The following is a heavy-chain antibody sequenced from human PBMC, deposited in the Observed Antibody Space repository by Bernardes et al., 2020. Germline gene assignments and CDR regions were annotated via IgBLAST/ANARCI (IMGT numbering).Heavy chain of an antibody. CDR2: IFHSGST. Sequence: SKSLSPTCTVSGGSISSSYWSWIRQRPGPELAYIGYIFHSGSTHYNPSLKSRVTISLDKSRNQFSLRLSFVTAADTAVYYCATDSGGNPWSHGLDVWGQGTTVTSSS. CDR1: GGSISSSY. CDR3: ATDSGGNPWSHGLDV. D-gene: IGHD4-17*01. J-gene: IGHJ6*02. V-gene: IGHV4-59*01.